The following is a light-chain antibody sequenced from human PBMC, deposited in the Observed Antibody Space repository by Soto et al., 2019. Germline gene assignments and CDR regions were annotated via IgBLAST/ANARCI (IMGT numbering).Light chain of an antibody. CDR1: QSISSW. V-gene: IGKV1-5*03. J-gene: IGKJ4*01. CDR2: KAS. Sequence: DIQMTQSPSTLSASVGDRVTITCRASQSISSWLAWYQQKPGKAPTLLIYKASSLESGVPSRFSGSGSGTEFTLTISSLQPDDFATYYCQQYNSYSVTFGGGTKVEIK. CDR3: QQYNSYSVT.